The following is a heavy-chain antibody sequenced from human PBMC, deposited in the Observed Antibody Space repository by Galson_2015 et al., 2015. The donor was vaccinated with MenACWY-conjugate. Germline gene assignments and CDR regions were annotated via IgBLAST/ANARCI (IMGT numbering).Heavy chain of an antibody. CDR1: GFTFSSHW. Sequence: SLRLSCAASGFTFSSHWLHWVRQAPGKGLVWVSRINSDGKNTDYADPVKGRFTISRDNPKNTLYLQMNSLRDEDTAVYFCARARVRITVFGVAKNTDFYGMDVWGQGTTVTVSS. CDR2: INSDGKNT. D-gene: IGHD3-3*01. CDR3: ARARVRITVFGVAKNTDFYGMDV. V-gene: IGHV3-74*01. J-gene: IGHJ6*02.